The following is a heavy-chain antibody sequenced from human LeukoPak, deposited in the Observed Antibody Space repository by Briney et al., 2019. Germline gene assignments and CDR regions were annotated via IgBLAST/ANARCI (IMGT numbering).Heavy chain of an antibody. D-gene: IGHD3-10*01. J-gene: IGHJ5*02. CDR1: GYSFTSYW. V-gene: IGHV5-51*01. CDR2: IYPGDSDT. Sequence: GESLKISCKGSGYSFTSYWNGWVRQMPGKGLEWMGIIYPGDSDTRYSPSFQGQVTISADKSISTAYLQWSSLKASDTAMYYCARGGSGSYYNPFWFDPWGQGTLVTVSS. CDR3: ARGGSGSYYNPFWFDP.